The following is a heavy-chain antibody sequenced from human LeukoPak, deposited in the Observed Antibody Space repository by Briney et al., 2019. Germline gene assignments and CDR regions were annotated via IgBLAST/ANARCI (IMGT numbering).Heavy chain of an antibody. CDR3: ARVASFSGGLDP. CDR1: GGSISSGGYS. J-gene: IGHJ5*02. CDR2: IYHSGST. Sequence: PSETLSLTCAVSGGSISSGGYSWSWIRQPPGKGLEWIGYIYHSGSTYYNPSLKSRVTISVDRSKNQFSLKLSSVTAADTAVYYCARVASFSGGLDPWGQGTLVTVSS. V-gene: IGHV4-30-2*01. D-gene: IGHD3-10*01.